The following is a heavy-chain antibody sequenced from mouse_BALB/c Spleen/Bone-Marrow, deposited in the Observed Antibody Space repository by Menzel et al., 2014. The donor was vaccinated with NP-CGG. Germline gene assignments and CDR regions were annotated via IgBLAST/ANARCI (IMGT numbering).Heavy chain of an antibody. Sequence: QVQLQQPGAELVRPGASVKLSCKASGYTFTSYYMYWVKQRPGQGLEWIGEINPSNGGTNFNEKFKSKATLTVDKSSSTAYMQLSSLTSEDSAVYYCTREGDSPFAYWGQGTLATVSA. CDR3: TREGDSPFAY. D-gene: IGHD2-13*01. CDR1: GYTFTSYY. J-gene: IGHJ3*01. V-gene: IGHV1S81*02. CDR2: INPSNGGT.